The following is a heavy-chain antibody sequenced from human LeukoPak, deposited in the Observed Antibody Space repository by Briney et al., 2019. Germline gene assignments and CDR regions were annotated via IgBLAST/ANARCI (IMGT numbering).Heavy chain of an antibody. CDR2: INHSGST. CDR3: ASAAGAGTPFDY. CDR1: GGSFSGYY. V-gene: IGHV4-34*01. Sequence: SETLSLTCAVYGGSFSGYYWSWIRQPPGKGLEWIGEINHSGSTNYNPSLKRRVTISVDTSKNQFSLKLSSVTAADTAVYYCASAAGAGTPFDYWGQGTLVTVSS. D-gene: IGHD6-19*01. J-gene: IGHJ4*02.